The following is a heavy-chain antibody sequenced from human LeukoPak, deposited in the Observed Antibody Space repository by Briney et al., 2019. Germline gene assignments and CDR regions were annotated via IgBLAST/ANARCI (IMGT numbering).Heavy chain of an antibody. Sequence: GGSLRLSCAASGFTFTDYWMHWVRQGQGKGLVWVSIINTDTRGTYYADSVKGRFTISRDNAKNTLYLQMNSLRAEDTAVYYCARAGAYHFDNWGQGTLVTVSS. J-gene: IGHJ4*02. CDR2: INTDTRGT. V-gene: IGHV3-74*01. CDR3: ARAGAYHFDN. CDR1: GFTFTDYW. D-gene: IGHD3-16*01.